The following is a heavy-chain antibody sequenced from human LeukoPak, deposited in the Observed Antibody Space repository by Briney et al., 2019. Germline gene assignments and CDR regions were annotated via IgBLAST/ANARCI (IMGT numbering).Heavy chain of an antibody. Sequence: GGSLRLSCTASGFSFSNYAMHWVRQAPGKGLEGVAVIWYDGSNRYYADSVRGRFTISRDSSKNTVYMQMNSLRAEDTAVDYCARGGGSGNIPARDYWGQGTLVPVSS. CDR1: GFSFSNYA. V-gene: IGHV3-33*01. CDR2: IWYDGSNR. J-gene: IGHJ4*02. D-gene: IGHD1/OR15-1a*01. CDR3: ARGGGSGNIPARDY.